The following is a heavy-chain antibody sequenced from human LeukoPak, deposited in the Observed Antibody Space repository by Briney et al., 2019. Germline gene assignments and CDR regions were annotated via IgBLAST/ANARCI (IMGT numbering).Heavy chain of an antibody. CDR2: INPNSGGT. V-gene: IGHV1-2*02. J-gene: IGHJ6*03. Sequence: ASVKVSFKASGYTFTGYYMHWVRQAHGQGLEWMGWINPNSGGTNYQGRVTMTRDTSISTAYMELSRLRSDDTAVYYCARGVAGYCSSTSCRVHYYYYMDVWGKGTTVTVSS. CDR1: GYTFTGYY. D-gene: IGHD2-2*01. CDR3: ARGVAGYCSSTSCRVHYYYYMDV.